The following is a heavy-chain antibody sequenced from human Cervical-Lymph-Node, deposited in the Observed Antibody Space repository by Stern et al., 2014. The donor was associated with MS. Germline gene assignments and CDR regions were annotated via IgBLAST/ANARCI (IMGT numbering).Heavy chain of an antibody. CDR3: ARKGTYGLDF. CDR1: GYNFASYW. J-gene: IGHJ4*02. Sequence: EVQLVESGAEVKKPGESLKISCKGSGYNFASYWLGWVRQVPGKGLEWMGIIYPDDSDTRYPPSFQGQVTMSADKSITTAFLQWSSLKASDTAFYFCARKGTYGLDFWGQGALVTVSS. CDR2: IYPDDSDT. V-gene: IGHV5-51*01. D-gene: IGHD3-10*01.